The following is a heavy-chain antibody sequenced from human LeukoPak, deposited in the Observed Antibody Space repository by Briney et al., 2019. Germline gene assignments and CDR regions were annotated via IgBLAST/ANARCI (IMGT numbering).Heavy chain of an antibody. CDR1: GYTFTGYY. V-gene: IGHV1-2*06. CDR2: INPNSGGT. Sequence: GASVKVSCKASGYTFTGYYMHWVRQAPGQGLEWMGRINPNSGGTNYAQKFQGRVTMTRDTSISTAYMELSRLRSDDTAVYYCAREGFSDVESMDYYGMNVWGQGTTVTVSS. D-gene: IGHD6-6*01. CDR3: AREGFSDVESMDYYGMNV. J-gene: IGHJ6*02.